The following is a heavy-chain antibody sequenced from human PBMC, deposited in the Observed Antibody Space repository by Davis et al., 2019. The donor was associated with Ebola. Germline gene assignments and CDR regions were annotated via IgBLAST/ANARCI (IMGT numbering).Heavy chain of an antibody. D-gene: IGHD3-3*01. Sequence: PGGSLRLSCAVSGGSISSSNWWSWVRQPPGKGLEWIGEIYHSGSTNYNPSLKSRVTISVDKSKNQFSLKLSSVTAADTAVYYCARLYYDFWSGRNLYYFDYWGQGTLVTVSS. V-gene: IGHV4-4*02. CDR2: IYHSGST. CDR3: ARLYYDFWSGRNLYYFDY. CDR1: GGSISSSNW. J-gene: IGHJ4*02.